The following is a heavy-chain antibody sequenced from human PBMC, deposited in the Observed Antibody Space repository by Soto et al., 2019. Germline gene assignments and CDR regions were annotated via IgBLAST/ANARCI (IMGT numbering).Heavy chain of an antibody. Sequence: GASVKVSCKASGYTFTSYDINWVRQATGQGPEWMGWMNPDSGHTSYARKFRDRISMTRNTSITTAYMELTSLRSDDTAVYYCERASFSGRIQLWLESKVAAFDSSGQGTIVTASS. D-gene: IGHD5-18*01. CDR1: GYTFTSYD. CDR3: ERASFSGRIQLWLESKVAAFDS. CDR2: MNPDSGHT. V-gene: IGHV1-8*01. J-gene: IGHJ3*02.